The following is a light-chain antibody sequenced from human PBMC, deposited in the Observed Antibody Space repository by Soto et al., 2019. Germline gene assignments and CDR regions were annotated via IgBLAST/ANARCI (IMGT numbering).Light chain of an antibody. CDR1: DSDVGAYNS. J-gene: IGLJ1*01. CDR3: CSSAPESTYV. Sequence: QAVLAQPASVSGSPGQSITISCTWTDSDVGAYNSVSWYQQHPHKAPRLIIYKGTRRPSGISYRFSGSTSGNAASLTISALQTDDEADYFCCSSAPESTYVFGTGTKVTVL. CDR2: KGT. V-gene: IGLV2-23*01.